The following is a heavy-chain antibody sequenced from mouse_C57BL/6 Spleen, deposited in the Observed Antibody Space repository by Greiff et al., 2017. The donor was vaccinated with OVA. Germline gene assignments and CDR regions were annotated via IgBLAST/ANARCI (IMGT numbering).Heavy chain of an antibody. CDR2: INYDGSST. D-gene: IGHD2-5*01. Sequence: EVKLVESEGGLVQPGSSMKLSCTASGFTFSDYYMAWVRQVPEKGLEWVANINYDGSSTYYLDSLKSRFIISRDNAKNILYLQMSSLKSEDTATYYCARAPYSNYFYWYFDVWGTGTTVTVSS. V-gene: IGHV5-16*01. J-gene: IGHJ1*03. CDR3: ARAPYSNYFYWYFDV. CDR1: GFTFSDYY.